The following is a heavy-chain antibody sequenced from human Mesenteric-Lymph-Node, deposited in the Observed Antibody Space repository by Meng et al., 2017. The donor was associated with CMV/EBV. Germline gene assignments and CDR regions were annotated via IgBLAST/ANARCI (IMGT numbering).Heavy chain of an antibody. D-gene: IGHD4-11*01. V-gene: IGHV3-11*01. CDR3: AKHTSVQFVDY. Sequence: GESLKISCAASGFTFSNAWMSWVRQAPGKGLEWVSYISSSAPTTYSADSVKGRFTTSRDNARNSLYLQMNSLRAEDTAVYYCAKHTSVQFVDYWGQGTLVTVSS. J-gene: IGHJ4*02. CDR2: ISSSAPTT. CDR1: GFTFSNAW.